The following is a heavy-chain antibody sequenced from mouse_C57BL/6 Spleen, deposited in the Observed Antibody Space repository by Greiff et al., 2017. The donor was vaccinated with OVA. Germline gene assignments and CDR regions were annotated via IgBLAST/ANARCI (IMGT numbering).Heavy chain of an antibody. V-gene: IGHV1-55*01. CDR2: IYPGSGST. J-gene: IGHJ3*01. D-gene: IGHD2-3*01. CDR1: GYTFTSYW. CDR3: ARFYDGYYWFAD. Sequence: QVQLQQPGAELVKPGASVKMSCKASGYTFTSYWITWVKQRPGQGLEWIGDIYPGSGSTNYNEKFKSKATLTVDTSSSTAYMQLSSLTSEDSAVYYCARFYDGYYWFADWGQGTLVTVSA.